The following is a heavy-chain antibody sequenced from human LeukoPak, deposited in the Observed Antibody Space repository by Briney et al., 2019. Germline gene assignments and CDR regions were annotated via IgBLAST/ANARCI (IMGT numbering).Heavy chain of an antibody. CDR2: MNPNSGNT. CDR3: AREHSSSSGFDY. CDR1: GYTFTGCY. V-gene: IGHV1-8*03. J-gene: IGHJ4*02. D-gene: IGHD6-6*01. Sequence: ASVKVSCKASGYTFTGCYMHWVRQAPGQGLEWMGWMNPNSGNTGYAQKFQGRVTITRNTSISTAYMELSSLRSEDTAVYYCAREHSSSSGFDYWGQGTLVTVSS.